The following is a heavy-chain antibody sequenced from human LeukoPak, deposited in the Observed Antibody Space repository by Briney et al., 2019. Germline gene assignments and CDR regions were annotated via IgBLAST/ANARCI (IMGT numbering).Heavy chain of an antibody. D-gene: IGHD6-19*01. V-gene: IGHV1-69*05. Sequence: ASVKVSCKASGGTFSSYAISWVRQAPGQGLEWMGRIIPIFGTANYAQKFQGRVTITTDESTSTAYMELSSLRSEDTAVYYCARSIIRGYSSGWSLFDYWGQGTLVTVSS. CDR1: GGTFSSYA. CDR3: ARSIIRGYSSGWSLFDY. CDR2: IIPIFGTA. J-gene: IGHJ4*02.